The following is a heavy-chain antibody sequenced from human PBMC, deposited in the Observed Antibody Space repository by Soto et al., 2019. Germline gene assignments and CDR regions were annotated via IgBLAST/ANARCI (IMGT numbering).Heavy chain of an antibody. CDR2: ISSSGGST. D-gene: IGHD3-22*01. CDR3: VLGRPRVTMIVVQHYGYGMDV. Sequence: PGGSLRLSCAASGFTFSSYAMSWVRQAPGKGLEYVSAISSSGGSTYYADSVKGRFTISRDNSKNTLYLQMSSLRAEDTAVYYYVLGRPRVTMIVVQHYGYGMDVWGQGTTVTVSS. J-gene: IGHJ6*02. CDR1: GFTFSSYA. V-gene: IGHV3-64D*06.